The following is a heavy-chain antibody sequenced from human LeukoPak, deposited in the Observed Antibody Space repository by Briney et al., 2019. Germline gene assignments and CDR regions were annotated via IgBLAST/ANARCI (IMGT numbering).Heavy chain of an antibody. V-gene: IGHV1-2*02. CDR1: GYTFTGYY. CDR3: ATHSTRIAVRPSDYYYYMDV. J-gene: IGHJ6*03. Sequence: ASVKVSCKASGYTFTGYYMHWVRQAPGQGLEWMGWINPNSGGTNYAQKFQGRVTMTRDTSISTAYMELSRLRSDDTAVYYCATHSTRIAVRPSDYYYYMDVWGKGTKVTVSS. CDR2: INPNSGGT. D-gene: IGHD6-6*01.